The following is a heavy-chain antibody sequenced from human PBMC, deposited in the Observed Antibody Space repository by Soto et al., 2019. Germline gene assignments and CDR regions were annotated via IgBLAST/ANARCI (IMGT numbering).Heavy chain of an antibody. V-gene: IGHV1-24*01. Sequence: ASVKVSCKVSGYTLTELSMHWVRQAPGKGLEWMGGFDPEDGETIYAQKFQGRVTMTEDTSTDTAYMELSSLRSEDTAVYYCATDTVYGSPYYYYGMDVWGQGTTVTVSS. D-gene: IGHD3-10*01. CDR1: GYTLTELS. CDR2: FDPEDGET. J-gene: IGHJ6*02. CDR3: ATDTVYGSPYYYYGMDV.